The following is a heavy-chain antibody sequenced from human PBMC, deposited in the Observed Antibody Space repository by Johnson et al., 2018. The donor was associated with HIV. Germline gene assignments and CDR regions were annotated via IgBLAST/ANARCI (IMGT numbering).Heavy chain of an antibody. CDR1: GFTFSSYA. Sequence: HVQLVESGGGVVQPRRSLRLSCAASGFTFSSYAMHWVRQAPGKGLEWVAVISYDGSNKYYADSVKGRFTISRDNSKNTLYLQMNSLRAEDTAVYYCARETDIAPYSGSYPTQAFDIWGQGTMVTVSS. V-gene: IGHV3-30-3*01. J-gene: IGHJ3*02. CDR3: ARETDIAPYSGSYPTQAFDI. D-gene: IGHD1-26*01. CDR2: ISYDGSNK.